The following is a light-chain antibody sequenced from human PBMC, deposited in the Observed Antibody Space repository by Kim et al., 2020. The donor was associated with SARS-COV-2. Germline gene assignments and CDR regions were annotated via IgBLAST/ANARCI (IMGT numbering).Light chain of an antibody. CDR3: QQYYNWPRT. V-gene: IGKV3-15*01. J-gene: IGKJ1*01. CDR2: GAS. CDR1: QSVLTN. Sequence: EIVMTQSPATLSVSPGERATLSCRASQSVLTNLAWYQQKPGQAPRLLIYGASTRATGIPASFSGSGSGTEFTLTIGSLQSEDFVIYYCQQYYNWPRTFGQGTKVDIK.